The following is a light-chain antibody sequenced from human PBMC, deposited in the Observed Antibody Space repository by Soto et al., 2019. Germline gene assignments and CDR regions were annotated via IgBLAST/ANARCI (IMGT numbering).Light chain of an antibody. CDR3: CSYAGSTTQTYV. CDR2: EVS. CDR1: HSDVGSYNL. Sequence: QSVLTQPASVSGSPGQSITISCTGTHSDVGSYNLVSWYQQHPGKAPKVIIYEVSERPSGVSERFSGSKSGNTASLMISGLQAEDEADYYCCSYAGSTTQTYVFGSGTKVTVL. J-gene: IGLJ1*01. V-gene: IGLV2-23*02.